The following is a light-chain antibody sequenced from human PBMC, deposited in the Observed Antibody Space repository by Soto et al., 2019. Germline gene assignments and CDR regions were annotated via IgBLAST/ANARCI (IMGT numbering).Light chain of an antibody. V-gene: IGKV1-16*02. J-gene: IGKJ3*01. CDR1: QGIDNY. Sequence: DLQVTQSPSSLSASVGDRVTITCRASQGIDNYLAWIQQRPGKAPRSLIYAASNLHHGVPSKFRASGSGTDFTLTISSLQPEDFATYYCQQYRTYPFTFGPGTKV. CDR3: QQYRTYPFT. CDR2: AAS.